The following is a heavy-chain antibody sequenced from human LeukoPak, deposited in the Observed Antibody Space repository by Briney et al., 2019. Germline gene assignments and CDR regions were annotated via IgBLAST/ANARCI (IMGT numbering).Heavy chain of an antibody. J-gene: IGHJ4*02. CDR2: IYHSGST. D-gene: IGHD6-13*01. Sequence: SGTLSLTCAVSGGSISSSNWWSWVRQPPGKGLEWIGEIYHSGSTNYNPSLKSRVTISVDKSKNQFSLKLSSVTAADTAVYYCARERIAAAGPLDYWGQGTLVTVSS. CDR1: GGSISSSNW. V-gene: IGHV4-4*02. CDR3: ARERIAAAGPLDY.